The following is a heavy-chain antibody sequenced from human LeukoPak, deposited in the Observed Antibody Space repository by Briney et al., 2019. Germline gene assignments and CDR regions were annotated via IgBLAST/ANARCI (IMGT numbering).Heavy chain of an antibody. CDR3: AKDDAWGRYKD. CDR1: GFTFDDYA. CDR2: ISWNSGSI. J-gene: IGHJ1*01. D-gene: IGHD3-16*01. Sequence: GGSLRLSCAASGFTFDDYAMHWVRQAPGKGLEWVSGISWNSGSIGYADSVKGRFTISRDNSKNTVSLQMNSLRGGDTAVYYCAKDDAWGRYKDWGQGTLVTVSS. V-gene: IGHV3-9*01.